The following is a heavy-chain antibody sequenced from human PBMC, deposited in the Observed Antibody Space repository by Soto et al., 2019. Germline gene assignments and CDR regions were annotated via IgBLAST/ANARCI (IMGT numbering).Heavy chain of an antibody. J-gene: IGHJ6*03. CDR3: ARLPDDYIWGSYRYTAVMYYMDV. D-gene: IGHD3-16*02. Sequence: SETLSLTCTVSGGSISSYYWSWIRQPPGKGLEWIGYIYYSGSTNYNPSLKSRVTISVDTSKNQFSLKLSSVTAADTAVYYCARLPDDYIWGSYRYTAVMYYMDVWGKGTTVTVSS. CDR2: IYYSGST. CDR1: GGSISSYY. V-gene: IGHV4-59*08.